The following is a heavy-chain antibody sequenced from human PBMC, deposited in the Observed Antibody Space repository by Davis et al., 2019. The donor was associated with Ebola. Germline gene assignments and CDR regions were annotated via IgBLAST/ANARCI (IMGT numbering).Heavy chain of an antibody. CDR3: AREWGSTDFDY. J-gene: IGHJ4*02. V-gene: IGHV3-74*01. CDR1: GFTFRSYW. Sequence: PGGSLRLSCAASGFTFRSYWMHWVRQAPGKGLVWVSRINSDGSSTNYADSVKGRFTISRDNAKNSLYLQMNSLRAEDTAVYYCAREWGSTDFDYWGQGTLVTVSS. CDR2: INSDGSST. D-gene: IGHD3-16*01.